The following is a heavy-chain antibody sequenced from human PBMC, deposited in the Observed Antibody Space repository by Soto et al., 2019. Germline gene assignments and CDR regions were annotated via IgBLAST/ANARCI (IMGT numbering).Heavy chain of an antibody. J-gene: IGHJ4*02. V-gene: IGHV4-34*01. CDR1: GGSFSGYY. CDR3: ARALVVPAAMRSDYFDY. D-gene: IGHD2-2*01. CDR2: INHSGST. Sequence: QVQLQQWGAGLLKPSETLSLTCAVYGGSFSGYYWSWIRQPPGKGLEWIGEINHSGSTNYNPSLKSRVTISVDTSKNQFSLKLSSVTAADTAVYYCARALVVPAAMRSDYFDYWGQGTLVAVSS.